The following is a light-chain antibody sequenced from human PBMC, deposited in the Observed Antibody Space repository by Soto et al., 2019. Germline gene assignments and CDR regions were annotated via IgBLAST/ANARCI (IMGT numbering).Light chain of an antibody. CDR3: QHYKTYSRA. CDR2: KAS. J-gene: IGKJ1*01. Sequence: DIQMTQSPSTLSASVGDRITITCRASQSISTWLAWYQQKPGKAPKLLIYKASSLQSGVPSRFSGSGSRTEFPLTTSSLQPEDCAAEIGQHYKTYSRAFGQGNKLEIK. V-gene: IGKV1-5*03. CDR1: QSISTW.